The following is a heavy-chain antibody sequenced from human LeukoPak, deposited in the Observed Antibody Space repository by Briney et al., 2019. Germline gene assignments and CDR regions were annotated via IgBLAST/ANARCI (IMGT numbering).Heavy chain of an antibody. V-gene: IGHV4-59*01. CDR2: IYYSGST. Sequence: SETLSLTCTVSGGSISNNYWNWIRQPPGKGLEWIGYIYYSGSTNYNPSLKSRVTISVDTSKNQFSLELSSVTAADTAVYYCARDESYCSGGSCYTLRFDYWGQGTLVTVSS. CDR3: ARDESYCSGGSCYTLRFDY. J-gene: IGHJ4*02. D-gene: IGHD2-15*01. CDR1: GGSISNNY.